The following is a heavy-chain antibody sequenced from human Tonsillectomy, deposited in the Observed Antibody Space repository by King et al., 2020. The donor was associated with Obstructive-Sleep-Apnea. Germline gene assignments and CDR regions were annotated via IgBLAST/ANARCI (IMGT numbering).Heavy chain of an antibody. Sequence: VQLVESGAEVKKPGASVKVACKASGYTFSNYGISWVRQAPGQGLDWMGWISTYNDNTNYAQNLQDRVTMTTDTSTSTAYMELRSLRSDDTAVYYCARDYYDSSAYYPPPSDYWGQGTLVTVSS. J-gene: IGHJ4*02. V-gene: IGHV1-18*04. D-gene: IGHD3-22*01. CDR2: ISTYNDNT. CDR1: GYTFSNYG. CDR3: ARDYYDSSAYYPPPSDY.